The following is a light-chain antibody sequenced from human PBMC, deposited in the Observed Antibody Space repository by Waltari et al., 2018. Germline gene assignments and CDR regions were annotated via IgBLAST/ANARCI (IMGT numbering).Light chain of an antibody. J-gene: IGKJ2*01. CDR1: QGISTS. CDR3: QQYYFTPYT. V-gene: IGKV1-NL1*01. CDR2: GAS. Sequence: DIQMPQSPSSLSASVGARVTITCRASQGISTSLAWYQQKPGKAPKLLLYGASRLESGVPPRFSGSGSGTDYTLTISSLQPDDFATYYCQQYYFTPYTFGQGTKLDIK.